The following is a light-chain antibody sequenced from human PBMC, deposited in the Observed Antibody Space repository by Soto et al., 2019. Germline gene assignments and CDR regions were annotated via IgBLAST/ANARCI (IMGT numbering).Light chain of an antibody. CDR2: ETI. Sequence: QSVLTQPASVSGSPGQSITISCTGSSSDVGSYNLVSWYLQHPGKAPKLMIYETIKRPSGVSSRFSGSKSGNTASLTISGLQAEDEADYYCSSYSSPSSFLIFGGGTKVTVL. CDR3: SSYSSPSSFLI. CDR1: SSDVGSYNL. J-gene: IGLJ2*01. V-gene: IGLV2-23*01.